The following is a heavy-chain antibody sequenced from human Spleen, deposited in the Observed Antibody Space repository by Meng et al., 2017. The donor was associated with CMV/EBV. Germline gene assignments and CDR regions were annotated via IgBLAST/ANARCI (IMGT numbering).Heavy chain of an antibody. J-gene: IGHJ4*02. V-gene: IGHV4-31*03. CDR3: ARDDGGNLNY. CDR2: IYYSGST. Sequence: CTVSGGSIRRGCYYWRWIRQHPGKGLEWIGYIYYSGSTYYNPSLKSRVTMSVDTSKNQFSLKLSSVTAADTAIYYCARDDGGNLNYWGQGTPVTVSS. CDR1: GGSIRRGCYY. D-gene: IGHD4-23*01.